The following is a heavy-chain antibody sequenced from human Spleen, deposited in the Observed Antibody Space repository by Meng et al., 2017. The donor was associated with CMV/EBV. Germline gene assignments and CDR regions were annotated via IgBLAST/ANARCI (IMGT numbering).Heavy chain of an antibody. Sequence: QVRLQQWGAGLLKPSETLSLSCAVYGGSFSCYYWSWIRQPPGKGLEWIGEINHSGSTNYNPSLKSRVTISVDTSKNQFSLKLSSVTAADTAVYYCAARSVVGATRGWGQGTLVTVSS. CDR1: GGSFSCYY. J-gene: IGHJ4*02. V-gene: IGHV4-34*01. D-gene: IGHD1-26*01. CDR3: AARSVVGATRG. CDR2: INHSGST.